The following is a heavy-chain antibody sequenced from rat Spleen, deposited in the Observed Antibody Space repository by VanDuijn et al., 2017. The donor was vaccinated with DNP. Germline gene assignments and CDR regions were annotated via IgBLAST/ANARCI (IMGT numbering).Heavy chain of an antibody. CDR2: ITNSGGST. CDR1: GFTFSNYG. V-gene: IGHV5S13*01. J-gene: IGHJ3*01. CDR3: ARPDC. D-gene: IGHD1-7*01. Sequence: EVQLVESGGGLVQPGRSLKLSCAASGFTFSNYGMAWVRQAPTKGLEWVASITNSGGSTYYRDSVKGRFTTSRDNAKNILYLQMDSLRSEDTATYYCARPDCWGQGTLVTVSS.